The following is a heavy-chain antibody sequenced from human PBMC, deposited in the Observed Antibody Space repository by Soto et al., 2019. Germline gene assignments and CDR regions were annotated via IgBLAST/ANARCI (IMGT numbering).Heavy chain of an antibody. CDR2: INPNSGDT. CDR1: GYTFTAYY. Sequence: QVQLVQSGAEVKKLGASVKVSCKASGYTFTAYYIHWVRQAPGQGLEWVGWINPNSGDTNYAQRFQGWVTMTGDTSVSTAYMALTRLRSDDTGVYYCARGGYTYGYGLDYWGQGTLVTVSS. J-gene: IGHJ4*02. CDR3: ARGGYTYGYGLDY. V-gene: IGHV1-2*04. D-gene: IGHD5-18*01.